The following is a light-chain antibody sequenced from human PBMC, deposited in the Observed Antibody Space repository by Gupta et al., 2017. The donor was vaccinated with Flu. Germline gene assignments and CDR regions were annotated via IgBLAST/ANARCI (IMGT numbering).Light chain of an antibody. CDR3: AAWDDSLNAWV. CDR2: SNN. J-gene: IGLJ3*02. V-gene: IGLV1-44*01. CDR1: SSNIGSNT. Sequence: QSVLTQPPSASGPPGQRVTISCSGSSSNIGSNTVHWYQQHPGTAPKLLIYSNNQRPPGVPDRFSGSKSGTSAALAISGLQSDDEADYYCAAWDDSLNAWVFGGGTKLTVL.